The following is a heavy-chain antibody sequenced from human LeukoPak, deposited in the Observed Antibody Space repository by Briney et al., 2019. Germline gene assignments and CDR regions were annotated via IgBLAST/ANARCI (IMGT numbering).Heavy chain of an antibody. CDR3: ARDFGTTGWHTFDY. D-gene: IGHD6-19*01. V-gene: IGHV6-1*01. J-gene: IGHJ4*02. CDR2: TYYMSKWYN. CDR1: GDSVSSKNGA. Sequence: SQTLSLTCVVSGDSVSSKNGAWNWIRQSPSRGLEWLGRTYYMSKWYNDYAESIEGRMTISQDTSKTQYSLHLTSVTPDDTAVYYCARDFGTTGWHTFDYWGQGTLVTVSS.